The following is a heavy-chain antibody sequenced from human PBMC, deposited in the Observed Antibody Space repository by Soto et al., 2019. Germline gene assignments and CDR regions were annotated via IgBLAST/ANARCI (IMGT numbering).Heavy chain of an antibody. CDR2: INPKSGGT. CDR3: ARGGTFAYDTSGFSVY. V-gene: IGHV1-2*02. CDR1: GYTFSAYY. Sequence: ASVKVSCKTSGYTFSAYYMHWVRQAPGQGLEWMGWINPKSGGTLYAQKFQGRVTMTRDTSISTAYMELSRLRSDDTAVYYCARGGTFAYDTSGFSVYWGQGTLVTVSS. D-gene: IGHD3-22*01. J-gene: IGHJ4*02.